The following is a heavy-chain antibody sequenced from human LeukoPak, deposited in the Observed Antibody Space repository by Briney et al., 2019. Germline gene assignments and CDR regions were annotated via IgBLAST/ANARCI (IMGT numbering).Heavy chain of an antibody. J-gene: IGHJ4*02. Sequence: GRSLRLSCAASGFTFRNYGIHWVRQAPGKGLEWVSVIWSHGRSEYYADSVKGRFTISRDNSQNTVSLQMNSLRTEDKAVYYWSRGIDTSSHYGWVGRWGQGTLVIVPS. CDR1: GFTFRNYG. CDR3: SRGIDTSSHYGWVGR. CDR2: IWSHGRSE. D-gene: IGHD3-22*01. V-gene: IGHV3-33*01.